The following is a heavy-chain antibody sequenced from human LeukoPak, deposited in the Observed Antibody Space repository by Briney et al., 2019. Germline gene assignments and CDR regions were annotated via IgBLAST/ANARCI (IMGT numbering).Heavy chain of an antibody. CDR1: GGSISSSSYY. CDR2: IYYSGST. Sequence: SETLSLTCTASGGSISSSSYYWGWIRQPPGKGLEWIGSIYYSGSTYYNPSLKSRVTISVDTSKNQFSLKLSSVTAADTAVYYCASIMKAAVDYWGQGTLATVSS. J-gene: IGHJ4*02. V-gene: IGHV4-39*07. CDR3: ASIMKAAVDY. D-gene: IGHD6-13*01.